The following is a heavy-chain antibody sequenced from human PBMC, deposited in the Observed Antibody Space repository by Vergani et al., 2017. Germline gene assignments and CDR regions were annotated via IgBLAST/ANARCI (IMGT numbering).Heavy chain of an antibody. D-gene: IGHD6-19*01. J-gene: IGHJ3*02. V-gene: IGHV3-23*04. Sequence: VESGGGLVQRGGSLRLSCAASGFTFIMHAMSWVRQAPGKGLEWVSTLSASDRRTHYADSVKGRFTISRDNSKNTLFLHMNSLRPEDTAVYYCAKVGRSEVAGTFGAFDIWGQGTMVTVSS. CDR2: LSASDRRT. CDR1: GFTFIMHA. CDR3: AKVGRSEVAGTFGAFDI.